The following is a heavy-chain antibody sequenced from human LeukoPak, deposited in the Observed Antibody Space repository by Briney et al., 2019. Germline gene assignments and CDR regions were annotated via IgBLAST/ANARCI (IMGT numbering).Heavy chain of an antibody. D-gene: IGHD6-6*01. CDR1: GFTVSSNF. Sequence: GGSLRLSCAASGFTVSSNFMNWVPHAPGKGLECVSLIYSGGATYYADSVKGRFSISRDNIKNTLYLQMNSLRAEDTAVYYGATRGRSSSGHGFSLDCWGQGTLVSVSS. CDR3: ATRGRSSSGHGFSLDC. CDR2: IYSGGAT. J-gene: IGHJ4*02. V-gene: IGHV3-66*01.